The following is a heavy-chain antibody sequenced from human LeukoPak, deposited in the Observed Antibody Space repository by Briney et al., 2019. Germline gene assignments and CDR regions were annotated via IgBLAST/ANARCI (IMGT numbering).Heavy chain of an antibody. CDR3: AREGHYYASGSGAFDI. J-gene: IGHJ3*02. D-gene: IGHD3-10*01. CDR1: RSSISTYY. CDR2: IYYTGTT. V-gene: IGHV4-59*01. Sequence: SETLSLTCTVSRSSISTYYWNWIRQPPGKGLEWIGYIYYTGTTDYNPSLKSRVTMSVDASKNQFSLKLTSVTTADTAVYYCAREGHYYASGSGAFDIWGQGTAITVSS.